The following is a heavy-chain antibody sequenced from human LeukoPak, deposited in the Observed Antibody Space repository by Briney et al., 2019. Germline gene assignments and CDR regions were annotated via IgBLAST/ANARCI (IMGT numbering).Heavy chain of an antibody. CDR2: ISSSSSYI. J-gene: IGHJ4*02. CDR1: GFTFSSYS. V-gene: IGHV3-21*01. Sequence: PGGSLRLSCAASGFTFSSYSMNWVRQAPGKGLEWVSSISSSSSYIYYADSVKGRFTISRDNAKNSLYLQMNSLRAEDTAVYYCAGFHYYDSSGYSDWGQGTLVTVSS. CDR3: AGFHYYDSSGYSD. D-gene: IGHD3-22*01.